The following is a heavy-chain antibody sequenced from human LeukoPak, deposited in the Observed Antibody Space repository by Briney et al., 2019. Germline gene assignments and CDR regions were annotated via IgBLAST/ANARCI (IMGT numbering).Heavy chain of an antibody. D-gene: IGHD6-25*01. CDR2: IKEDASEE. CDR3: AIAAGWELGY. J-gene: IGHJ4*02. V-gene: IGHV3-7*01. Sequence: GGSLRLSCAVSGFTSSRHWMSWVRQTPEKGLEWVANIKEDASEENYVDSVKGRLTISRDNAKNSLYLQMNSLRAEDTAVYYCAIAAGWELGYWGQGTLVTVSS. CDR1: GFTSSRHW.